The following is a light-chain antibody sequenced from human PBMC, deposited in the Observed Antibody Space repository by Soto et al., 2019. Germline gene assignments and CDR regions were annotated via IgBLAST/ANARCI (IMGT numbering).Light chain of an antibody. CDR1: SSDVGTYNY. J-gene: IGLJ3*02. Sequence: QSALTQPASVSGSPGQSITISCTGTSSDVGTYNYVSWYQQHPGKAPKLMIYEVNNRPSGVSNRFSGSKSDNTASLTISGLQAEDEADYYCSSYTRSTTWVFGGGTQLTVL. V-gene: IGLV2-14*01. CDR3: SSYTRSTTWV. CDR2: EVN.